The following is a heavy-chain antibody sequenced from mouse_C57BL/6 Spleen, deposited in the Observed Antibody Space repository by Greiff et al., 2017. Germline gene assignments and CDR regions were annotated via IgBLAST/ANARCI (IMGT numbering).Heavy chain of an antibody. Sequence: VKLQQPGAELVRPGSSVKLSCKASGYTFTSYWMHWVKQRPIQGLEWIGNIDPSDSETHYNQKFKDKATLTVDKSSSTAYMQLSSLTSEDSAVYYCARGGVTTGYFDYWGQGTTLTVSS. V-gene: IGHV1-52*01. D-gene: IGHD2-2*01. CDR1: GYTFTSYW. J-gene: IGHJ2*01. CDR2: IDPSDSET. CDR3: ARGGVTTGYFDY.